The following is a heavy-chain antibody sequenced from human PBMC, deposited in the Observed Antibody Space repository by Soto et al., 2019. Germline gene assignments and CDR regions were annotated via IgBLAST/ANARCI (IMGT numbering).Heavy chain of an antibody. CDR2: ISSSSSYI. CDR3: ARGYVVVPAVNDY. V-gene: IGHV3-21*01. Sequence: EVQLVESGGGLVKPGGSLRLSCAASGFTFSSYSMNWVRQAPGKGLEWVSSISSSSSYIYYADSVKGRFTISRDNAKNSLYLQMNSLRAEDTAVYYWARGYVVVPAVNDYWGQGTLVTVSS. CDR1: GFTFSSYS. J-gene: IGHJ4*02. D-gene: IGHD2-2*01.